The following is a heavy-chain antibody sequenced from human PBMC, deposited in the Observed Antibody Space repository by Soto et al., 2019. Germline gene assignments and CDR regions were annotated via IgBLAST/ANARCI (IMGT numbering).Heavy chain of an antibody. V-gene: IGHV3-53*04. Sequence: EVQLVESGGGLVQPGGSLRLSCVASGFTVSSNYMSWVRQAPGKGLEWVSVTYSGGSTYYADSVKGRFTISRHNSNNTLFLQMNSLRAEDTAVYYCARGFDPYYFDYWGQGTLVTVSS. D-gene: IGHD3-9*01. J-gene: IGHJ4*02. CDR3: ARGFDPYYFDY. CDR1: GFTVSSNY. CDR2: TYSGGST.